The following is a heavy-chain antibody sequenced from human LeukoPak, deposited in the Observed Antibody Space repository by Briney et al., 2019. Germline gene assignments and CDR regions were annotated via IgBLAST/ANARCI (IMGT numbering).Heavy chain of an antibody. D-gene: IGHD4-17*01. CDR3: AKDYYMTTIFDY. V-gene: IGHV3-23*01. CDR1: GFTFSSYD. CDR2: ISGSGRST. J-gene: IGHJ4*02. Sequence: GGSLRLSCAASGFTFSSYDMGWVRQAPGKGLEWVSAISGSGRSTYYGDSVKGRFTISRDNSKNTLFLQMNSLRAEDTVIYYCAKDYYMTTIFDYWGQGTLVTVSS.